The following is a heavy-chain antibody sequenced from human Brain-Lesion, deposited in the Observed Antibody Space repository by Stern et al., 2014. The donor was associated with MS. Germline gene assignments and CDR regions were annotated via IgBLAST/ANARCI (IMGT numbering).Heavy chain of an antibody. D-gene: IGHD2-2*01. CDR2: IFNSGST. J-gene: IGHJ6*02. CDR1: GGSISSGGYY. CDR3: ARGRVVPGFQYYATDV. Sequence: MQLVESGPGLVKPSQTLSLSCTVSGGSISSGGYYWSWIRQPAGKGLEWIGRIFNSGSTSYNPSLKSPGTLPIETSKNQLSRRLTPMTAADTAVYYCARGRVVPGFQYYATDVWGQGTTVIVSS. V-gene: IGHV4-61*02.